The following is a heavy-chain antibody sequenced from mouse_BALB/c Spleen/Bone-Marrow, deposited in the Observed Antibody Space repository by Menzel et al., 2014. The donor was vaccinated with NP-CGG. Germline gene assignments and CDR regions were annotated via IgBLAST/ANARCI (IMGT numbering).Heavy chain of an antibody. CDR1: GFTFSSFG. CDR3: AISGKNFCFFDY. J-gene: IGHJ2*01. D-gene: IGHD3-1*01. CDR2: ISSGSSTI. Sequence: EVKLMESGGGLVQPGGSRKLSCAASGFTFSSFGMHWVRQAPEKGLEWVAYISSGSSTIYYADTVMGRFTISRDNPKNTLFLQMHSLRSDDTAVYYCAISGKNFCFFDYWVESTTTTISS. V-gene: IGHV5-17*02.